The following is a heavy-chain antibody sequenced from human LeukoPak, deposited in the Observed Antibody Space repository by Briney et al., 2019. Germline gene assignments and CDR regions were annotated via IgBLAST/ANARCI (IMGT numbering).Heavy chain of an antibody. J-gene: IGHJ4*02. Sequence: GGSMTLSCAPSGFTFDDYGIGWVRPAPGRGLGWVAGINWNVGSTGYADSVKGRFTISRDNAKNSLYLQMNSLRAEDTALYYCARGNSSGSYYFDYWGQGTLVTVSS. D-gene: IGHD6-19*01. CDR2: INWNVGST. V-gene: IGHV3-20*04. CDR1: GFTFDDYG. CDR3: ARGNSSGSYYFDY.